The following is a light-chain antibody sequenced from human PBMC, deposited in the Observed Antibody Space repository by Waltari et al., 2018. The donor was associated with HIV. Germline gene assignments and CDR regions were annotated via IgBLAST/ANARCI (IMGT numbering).Light chain of an antibody. CDR2: KDT. Sequence: SNALTQPPSVSVSPGQTARITCSGDAFANHYTYLFQQKTGQAPVLVIYKDTERPSGIPERFSGSRSGTTVKLTISGVQAEDEADYYCQSGGSSGSWVFGGGTKLTVL. CDR1: AFANHY. CDR3: QSGGSSGSWV. J-gene: IGLJ3*02. V-gene: IGLV3-25*03.